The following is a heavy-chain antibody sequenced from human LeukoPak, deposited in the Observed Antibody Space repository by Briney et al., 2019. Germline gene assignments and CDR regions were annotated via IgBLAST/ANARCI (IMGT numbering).Heavy chain of an antibody. D-gene: IGHD1-26*01. V-gene: IGHV3-21*01. Sequence: GGSLRLSCAASGFTFSSYWMSWVRQAPGKGLEWVSSISSTSTYIYYADSVKGRFTISRDNAKNSLYLQMNSLRAEDTAVYYCACLVGATQDVWGKGTTVIVSS. CDR2: ISSTSTYI. CDR3: ACLVGATQDV. CDR1: GFTFSSYW. J-gene: IGHJ6*04.